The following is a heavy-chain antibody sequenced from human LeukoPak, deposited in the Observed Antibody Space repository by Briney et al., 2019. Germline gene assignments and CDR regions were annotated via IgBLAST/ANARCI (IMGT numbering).Heavy chain of an antibody. Sequence: ASVKVSCKTSGYTFTSYAMHWVRQAPGQRLEWMGWINAGNGNSKYSQKFQGRVTITRDTSASTAYMELSSLRSEDTAVYYCAGPSAYSSGWGFDYWGQGTLVTVSS. CDR3: AGPSAYSSGWGFDY. V-gene: IGHV1-3*01. J-gene: IGHJ4*02. CDR2: INAGNGNS. CDR1: GYTFTSYA. D-gene: IGHD6-19*01.